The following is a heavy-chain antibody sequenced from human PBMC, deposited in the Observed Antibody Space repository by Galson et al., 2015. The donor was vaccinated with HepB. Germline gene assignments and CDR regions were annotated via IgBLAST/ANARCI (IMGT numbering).Heavy chain of an antibody. CDR2: IYPGDSDT. CDR3: ARHLCYGDYNNYYYYGMDV. Sequence: QSGAEVKKPGESLKISCKGSGYSFTSYWIGWVRQMPGKGLEWMGIIYPGDSDTRYSPSFQGQVTISADKSISTAYLQWSSLKASDTAMYYCARHLCYGDYNNYYYYGMDVWGQGTTVTVSS. J-gene: IGHJ6*02. CDR1: GYSFTSYW. V-gene: IGHV5-51*01. D-gene: IGHD4-17*01.